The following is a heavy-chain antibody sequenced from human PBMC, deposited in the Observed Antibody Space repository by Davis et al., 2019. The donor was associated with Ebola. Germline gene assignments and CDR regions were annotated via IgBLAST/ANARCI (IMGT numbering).Heavy chain of an antibody. J-gene: IGHJ3*01. CDR3: TTHESGEHWDDAFDV. CDR2: IKSKASGGTT. D-gene: IGHD1/OR15-1a*01. CDR1: GFSVSSAW. Sequence: GESLKISCVVSGFSVSSAWMTWVRQTPGKGLEWVGRIKSKASGGTTDYAAPVKGRVSISRDDSKSTFYLQMNSLETEDTGVYYCTTHESGEHWDDAFDVWGQGTVVTVSS. V-gene: IGHV3-15*01.